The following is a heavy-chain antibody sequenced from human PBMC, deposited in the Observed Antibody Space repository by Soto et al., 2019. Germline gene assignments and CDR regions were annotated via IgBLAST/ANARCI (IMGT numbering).Heavy chain of an antibody. CDR2: ISGRGGSK. V-gene: IGHV3-23*01. J-gene: IGHJ4*02. CDR1: GFTFSSYA. D-gene: IGHD2-8*01. CDR3: ARAARLRALYDIDY. Sequence: GGSLRLSCAASGFTFSSYAMSWVRQATGKGLEWVSAISGRGGSKYYADSVKGRFTISRDNSKNTLYLQMNSLRAEDTAVYYCARAARLRALYDIDYWGQGTLVTVSS.